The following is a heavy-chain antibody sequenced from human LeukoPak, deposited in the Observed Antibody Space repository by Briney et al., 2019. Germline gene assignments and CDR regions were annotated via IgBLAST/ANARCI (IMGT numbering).Heavy chain of an antibody. CDR2: ISSSSSTI. V-gene: IGHV3-11*04. J-gene: IGHJ4*02. CDR1: GFTFSDYY. Sequence: PGGSLRLSCAASGFTFSDYYMSWIRQAPGKGPEWVSYISSSSSTIYYADSVKGRFTISRDNAKNSLYLQMNSLRAEDTAVYYCARVRISSGPGGYYFDYWGQGTLVTVSS. CDR3: ARVRISSGPGGYYFDY. D-gene: IGHD6-19*01.